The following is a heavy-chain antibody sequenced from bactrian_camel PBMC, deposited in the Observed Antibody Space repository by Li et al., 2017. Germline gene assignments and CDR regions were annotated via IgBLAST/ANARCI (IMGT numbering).Heavy chain of an antibody. CDR1: GYTYNRNC. Sequence: VQLVESGGGSVQAGGSLRLSCAASGYTYNRNCMAWFRQAPGKEREGVARIATGSGSTYYADSVKGRFTISQDNAKNTLYLQMNGLKPEDTAMYYCAASARRACASGLTNQGRDFGYWGQGTQVTVS. D-gene: IGHD5*01. CDR2: IATGSGST. V-gene: IGHV3S1*01. J-gene: IGHJ6*01. CDR3: AASARRACASGLTNQGRDFGY.